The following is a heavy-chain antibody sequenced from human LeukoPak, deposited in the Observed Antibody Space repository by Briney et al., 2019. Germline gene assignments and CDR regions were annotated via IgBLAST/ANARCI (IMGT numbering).Heavy chain of an antibody. CDR3: ARDCFGVVGSGSYLGYYYYMDV. Sequence: SETLSLTCTVSGGSLSSYYWSWIRQPAGKGLEWIGRIYTSGSTNYNPSLKSRVTISVDKSKNQFSLKLSSVTAADTAVYYCARDCFGVVGSGSYLGYYYYMDVWGKGTTVTVSS. D-gene: IGHD3-10*01. J-gene: IGHJ6*03. CDR1: GGSLSSYY. CDR2: IYTSGST. V-gene: IGHV4-4*07.